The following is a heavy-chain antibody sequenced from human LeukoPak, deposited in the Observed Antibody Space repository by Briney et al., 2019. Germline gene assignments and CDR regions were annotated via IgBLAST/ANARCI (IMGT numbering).Heavy chain of an antibody. V-gene: IGHV1-18*01. CDR3: ARDIDPNYGDSYLDY. CDR2: IRSDNGKT. Sequence: GASVKVSCKTFNYTFTAYGINWVRQAPGQGLEWMGWIRSDNGKTNYAQKLQGRVTLTTDTTTSTAYMELRSLRSDDTAVYYCARDIDPNYGDSYLDYWGQGTLVTVSS. CDR1: NYTFTAYG. J-gene: IGHJ4*02. D-gene: IGHD4-17*01.